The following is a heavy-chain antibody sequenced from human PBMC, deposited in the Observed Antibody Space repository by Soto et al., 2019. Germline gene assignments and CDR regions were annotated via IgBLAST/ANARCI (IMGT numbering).Heavy chain of an antibody. Sequence: NPGGSLRLSCAASGFTFSNAWMSWVRQAPGKGLEWVGRIKSKTDGGTTDYAAPVKGRFTISRDDSKNTLYLQMNSLKTEDTAVYYCTTGVVVVVAAYLDYWGQGTLVTVSS. J-gene: IGHJ4*02. CDR3: TTGVVVVVAAYLDY. V-gene: IGHV3-15*01. D-gene: IGHD2-15*01. CDR2: IKSKTDGGTT. CDR1: GFTFSNAW.